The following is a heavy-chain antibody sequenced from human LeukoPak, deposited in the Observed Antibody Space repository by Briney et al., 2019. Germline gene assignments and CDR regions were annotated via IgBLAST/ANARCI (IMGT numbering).Heavy chain of an antibody. D-gene: IGHD6-19*01. Sequence: SETLSLTCTVSGGSISSSSYYWGWIRQPPGKGLEWIGSIYYSGSTYYNPSLKSRVTISVDTSKNQFSLKLSSVTAADTAVYYCARVPRWLAFLPYYYYMDVWGKGTTVTVSS. V-gene: IGHV4-39*01. CDR3: ARVPRWLAFLPYYYYMDV. J-gene: IGHJ6*03. CDR1: GGSISSSSYY. CDR2: IYYSGST.